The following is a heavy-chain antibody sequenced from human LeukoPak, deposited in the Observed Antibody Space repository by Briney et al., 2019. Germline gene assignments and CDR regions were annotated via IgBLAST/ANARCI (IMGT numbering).Heavy chain of an antibody. Sequence: GGSLRLSCAASGFTFSKYWMLWVRQAPGKGLGSVSRNNTDGTVTTYADSVKGRFTVSRDNADNTMFLQMNSVRDEDTAVYYCATKQWLAPPPDSWGQGTPVTVSS. J-gene: IGHJ4*02. V-gene: IGHV3-74*01. CDR2: NNTDGTVT. CDR3: ATKQWLAPPPDS. CDR1: GFTFSKYW. D-gene: IGHD6-19*01.